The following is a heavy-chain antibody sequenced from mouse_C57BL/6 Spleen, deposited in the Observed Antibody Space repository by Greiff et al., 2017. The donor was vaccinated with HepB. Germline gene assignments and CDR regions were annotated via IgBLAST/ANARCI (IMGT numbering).Heavy chain of an antibody. CDR1: GYTFTSYW. CDR2: IDPSDSYT. D-gene: IGHD3-2*02. J-gene: IGHJ3*01. CDR3: ARSKRSSGYAAY. V-gene: IGHV1-69*01. Sequence: QVQLQQPGAELVMPGASVKLSCKASGYTFTSYWMHWVKQRPGQGLEWIGEIDPSDSYTNYNQKFKGKSTLTVDKSSSTAYMQLSSLTSEDSAVYYCARSKRSSGYAAYWGQGTLVTVSA.